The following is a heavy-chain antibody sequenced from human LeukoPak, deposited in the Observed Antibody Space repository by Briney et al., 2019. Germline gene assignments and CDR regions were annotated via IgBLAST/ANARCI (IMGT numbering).Heavy chain of an antibody. J-gene: IGHJ5*02. CDR3: ARRLTQYDCFDP. CDR1: GDSVSSNSVT. V-gene: IGHV6-1*01. D-gene: IGHD2-2*01. Sequence: SQTLTLTCAIPGDSVSSNSVTWNWIRQSPSRGLEWLGRTYYRSTWYNDYAVSVRGRITVNPDTSKNQFSLHLNSVTPEDTAVYYCARRLTQYDCFDPWGQGILVTVSS. CDR2: TYYRSTWYN.